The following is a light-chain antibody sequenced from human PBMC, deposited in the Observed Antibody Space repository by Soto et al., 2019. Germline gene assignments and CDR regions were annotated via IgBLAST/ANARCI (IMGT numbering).Light chain of an antibody. CDR2: KAS. Sequence: DIRQTQSPFTPAASIQDRITITCRASESIRSWVAWYQQKPGKAPRLLINKASELESGVPPRFSGSGYGTEFTLTISRLQPDDFATYYCQQYVRGPTFGQGAKV. CDR1: ESIRSW. J-gene: IGKJ1*01. V-gene: IGKV1-5*03. CDR3: QQYVRGPT.